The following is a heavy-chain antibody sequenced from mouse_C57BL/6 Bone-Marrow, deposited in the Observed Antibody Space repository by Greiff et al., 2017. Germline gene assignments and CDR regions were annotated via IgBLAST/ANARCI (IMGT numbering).Heavy chain of an antibody. CDR2: ISPSNGDA. CDR1: GFNFKDTA. CDR3: ARSGNSNYVDWYFDV. Sequence: QVQLKQSVSELVRPGASVKFSCTASGFNFKDTAMHWVKQRHEQSLEWIGIISPSNGDARYNQKFQDKATMTEDNSSSTAYMELARLTSEDSAVYYCARSGNSNYVDWYFDVWGTGTTVTVSS. V-gene: IGHV1-67*01. D-gene: IGHD2-5*01. J-gene: IGHJ1*03.